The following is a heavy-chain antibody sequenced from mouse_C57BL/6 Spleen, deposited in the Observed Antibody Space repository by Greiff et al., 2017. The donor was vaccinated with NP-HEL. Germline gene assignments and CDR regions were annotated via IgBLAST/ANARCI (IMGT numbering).Heavy chain of an antibody. Sequence: VQLQQSGPELVKPGASVKISCKASGYAFSSSWMNWVKQRPGKGLEWIGRIYPGDGDTNYNGKFKGKATLTADKSSSTAYMQLSSLTSEDSAVYFCARWGASSGPWFAYWGQGTRGTVSA. D-gene: IGHD3-2*02. CDR2: IYPGDGDT. J-gene: IGHJ3*01. CDR1: GYAFSSSW. V-gene: IGHV1-82*01. CDR3: ARWGASSGPWFAY.